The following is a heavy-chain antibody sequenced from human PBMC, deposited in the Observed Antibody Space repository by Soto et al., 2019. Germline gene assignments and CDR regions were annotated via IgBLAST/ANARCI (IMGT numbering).Heavy chain of an antibody. CDR1: GFTFSSYA. CDR3: AQDECGGSCYGLFAY. CDR2: ISGSGGST. J-gene: IGHJ4*02. D-gene: IGHD2-15*01. V-gene: IGHV3-23*01. Sequence: HPGGSLRLSCAASGFTFSSYAMSWVRQAPGKGLEWVSAISGSGGSTYYADSVKGRFTISRDNSKNTLYLQMNSLRAEDTAVYYCAQDECGGSCYGLFAYWRQGTLVTVSS.